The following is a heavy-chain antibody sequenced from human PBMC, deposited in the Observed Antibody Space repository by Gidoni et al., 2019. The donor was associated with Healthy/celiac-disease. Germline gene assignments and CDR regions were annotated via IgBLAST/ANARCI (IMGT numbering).Heavy chain of an antibody. V-gene: IGHV4-59*01. D-gene: IGHD3-22*01. J-gene: IGHJ3*02. CDR2: IYYSGST. CDR1: GGSISSYS. Sequence: QVQLQESGPGLVKPSETLSLTCTVSGGSISSYSWSWIRQPPGKGLEWIGYIYYSGSTNYNPSLKSRVTISVDTSKNQFSLKLSSVTAADTAVYYCARSYRYYDSSGYLHDAFDIWGQGTMVTVSS. CDR3: ARSYRYYDSSGYLHDAFDI.